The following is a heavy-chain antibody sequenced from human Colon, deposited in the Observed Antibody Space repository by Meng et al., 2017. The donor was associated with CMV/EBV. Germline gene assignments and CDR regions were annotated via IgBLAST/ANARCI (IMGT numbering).Heavy chain of an antibody. Sequence: SETLSLTCTVFGDFSSRSNYYWGWIRQSPGKGLEWIGTIHYSGTTYYNPSLKSRLTISVDTSKNQFSLKLSSVTAADTAVYYCARIVLSGKGSFGNWGQGTLVTVSS. CDR2: IHYSGTT. CDR1: GDFSSRSNYY. CDR3: ARIVLSGKGSFGN. J-gene: IGHJ4*02. V-gene: IGHV4-39*07. D-gene: IGHD2/OR15-2a*01.